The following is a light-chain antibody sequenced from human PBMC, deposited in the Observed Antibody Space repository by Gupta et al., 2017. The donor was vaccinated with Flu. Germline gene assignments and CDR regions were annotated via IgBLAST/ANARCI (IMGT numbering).Light chain of an antibody. CDR1: SSDIGTYNY. J-gene: IGLJ2*01. CDR3: SSYAGSSNCI. CDR2: EVN. Sequence: QPSLTQPPSPSVSPGQSATLSGTGTSSDIGTYNYVSWYQQHPGKAPKLMIDEVNKRPAGVADRFSGSKSGNTASLTVSGLQAEDEADYYCSSYAGSSNCIFGGGTRMTVL. V-gene: IGLV2-8*01.